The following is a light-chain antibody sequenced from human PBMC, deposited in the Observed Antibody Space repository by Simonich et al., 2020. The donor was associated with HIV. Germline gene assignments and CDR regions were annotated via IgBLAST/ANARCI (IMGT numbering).Light chain of an antibody. CDR3: QVWDSSSDHPV. Sequence: SYVLTQPPSVSVAPGKKARITCGGDNIGSKSVHWYQQKPGQAPVLVVYDDSDRPSGSPERCSGSNSGNTATLTISRVEAGDEADYYCQVWDSSSDHPVFGGGTKLTVL. CDR2: DDS. J-gene: IGLJ3*02. CDR1: NIGSKS. V-gene: IGLV3-21*03.